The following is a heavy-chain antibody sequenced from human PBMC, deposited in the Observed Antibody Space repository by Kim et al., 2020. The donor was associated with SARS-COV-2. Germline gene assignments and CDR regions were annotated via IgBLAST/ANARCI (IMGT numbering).Heavy chain of an antibody. Sequence: GGSLRLSCAASGFNFGDYAMHWVRQVPGKGLEWVSRISWNSGTITYTDSVRGRFTMSRDNAKNSLYLQMNSLRVEDTALYYCVKASGGYCSNSHCYDYYFDYWGQGTLVTVSS. CDR3: VKASGGYCSNSHCYDYYFDY. V-gene: IGHV3-9*01. CDR2: ISWNSGTI. J-gene: IGHJ4*02. CDR1: GFNFGDYA. D-gene: IGHD2-2*03.